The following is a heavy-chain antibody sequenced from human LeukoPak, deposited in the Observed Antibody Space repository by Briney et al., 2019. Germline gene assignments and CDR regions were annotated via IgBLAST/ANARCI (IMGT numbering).Heavy chain of an antibody. Sequence: PSETLSLTCSVSGGSISSTSYYWGWIRQPPGKGLEWIGSINYSGRTYYNPSLKSRVTMSVDTSKNQISLKVNSVTAADTAVYYCARESYSSSYLFDFWGQGTLVTVSS. CDR2: INYSGRT. J-gene: IGHJ4*02. V-gene: IGHV4-39*07. CDR3: ARESYSSSYLFDF. CDR1: GGSISSTSYY. D-gene: IGHD6-6*01.